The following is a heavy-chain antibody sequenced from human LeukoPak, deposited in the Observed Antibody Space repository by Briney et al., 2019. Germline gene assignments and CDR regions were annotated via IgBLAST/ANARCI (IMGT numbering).Heavy chain of an antibody. D-gene: IGHD7-27*01. CDR2: IYYSGST. Sequence: SETLSLTCTVSGVSISSSSYYWGWIRQPPGKGLEWIGSIYYSGSTYYNPSIKSRVTISVDTSKNQFSLKLSSVTAADPAVYYCARNPLGTGDYWGQGTLVTVSS. CDR1: GVSISSSSYY. CDR3: ARNPLGTGDY. J-gene: IGHJ4*02. V-gene: IGHV4-39*01.